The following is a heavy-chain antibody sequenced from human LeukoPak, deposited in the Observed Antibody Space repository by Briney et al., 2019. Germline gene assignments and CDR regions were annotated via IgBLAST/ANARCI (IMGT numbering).Heavy chain of an antibody. CDR3: ARRGSCSSLDY. V-gene: IGHV3-48*02. Sequence: SVKGRFTISRDNAKDSLFLQMNSLRDGDTAVYYCARRGSCSSLDYWGQGTLVTVSS. D-gene: IGHD6-13*01. J-gene: IGHJ4*02.